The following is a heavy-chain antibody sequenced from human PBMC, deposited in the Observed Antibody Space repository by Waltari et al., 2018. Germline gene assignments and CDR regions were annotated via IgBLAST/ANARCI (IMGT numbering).Heavy chain of an antibody. CDR3: ARDSIYSGFYSYNYGMDV. Sequence: EVQLLESGGGWVQVGGSLRLSCAASGFSFNTYWMTWVRQAPGKGLEGVANIKNDRSQTYYGDSVKGRFTISRDNAGNSLYLQMHSLRAEDTAVYYCARDSIYSGFYSYNYGMDVWGQGTTVTVSS. CDR1: GFSFNTYW. D-gene: IGHD5-12*01. V-gene: IGHV3-7*01. J-gene: IGHJ6*01. CDR2: IKNDRSQT.